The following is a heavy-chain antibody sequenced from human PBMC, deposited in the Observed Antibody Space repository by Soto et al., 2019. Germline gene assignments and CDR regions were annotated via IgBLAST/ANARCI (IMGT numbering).Heavy chain of an antibody. CDR3: ARYLSDY. V-gene: IGHV3-33*01. J-gene: IGHJ4*02. Sequence: QVQLVESGGGVVQPGTSLRLSCAASGFTFKNYGMHWVRQAPGKGLEWVAIVYYDGSNQYYPDSVKGRFTISRDNSKNTLYLQMNSLRVDDTAMYYCARYLSDYWGQGTLVTVSS. CDR1: GFTFKNYG. CDR2: VYYDGSNQ.